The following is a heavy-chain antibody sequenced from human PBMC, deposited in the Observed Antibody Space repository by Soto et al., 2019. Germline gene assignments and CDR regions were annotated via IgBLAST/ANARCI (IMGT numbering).Heavy chain of an antibody. CDR3: ARESDIVATNPTFDY. CDR1: GFTFSSYA. J-gene: IGHJ4*02. V-gene: IGHV3-30-3*01. D-gene: IGHD5-12*01. CDR2: ISYDGSNK. Sequence: QVQLVESGGGVVQPGRSLRLSCAASGFTFSSYAMHWVRQAPGEGLEWVAVISYDGSNKYYADSVKGRFTISRDNSKNTLYLQMNSLRAEDTAVYYCARESDIVATNPTFDYWGQGTLVTVSS.